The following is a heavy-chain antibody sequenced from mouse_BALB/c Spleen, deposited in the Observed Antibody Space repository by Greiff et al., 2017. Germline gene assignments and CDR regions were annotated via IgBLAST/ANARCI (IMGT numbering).Heavy chain of an antibody. CDR3: ARGNYDYDDGGFAY. Sequence: EVQGVESGGGLVKPGGSLKLSCAASGFTFSSYAMSWVRQSPAKRLEWVAEISSGGSYTYYPDTVTGRFTISRDNAKNTLYLEMSSLRSEDTAMYYCARGNYDYDDGGFAYWGQGTRVTVSA. CDR1: GFTFSSYA. D-gene: IGHD2-4*01. J-gene: IGHJ3*01. CDR2: ISSGGSYT. V-gene: IGHV5-9-4*01.